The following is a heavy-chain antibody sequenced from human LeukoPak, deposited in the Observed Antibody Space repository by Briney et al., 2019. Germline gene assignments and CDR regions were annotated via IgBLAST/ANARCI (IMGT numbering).Heavy chain of an antibody. Sequence: SETLSLTCTVSGGSINNYYWSWIRQPPGKGLEWIGYIYHSGSTNYNPSLKSRVTMSVDTSTNQFSLKLTSVTAADTAVYYCAREGTTVVTGGDGAFDIWGQGTMVTVSS. CDR1: GGSINNYY. V-gene: IGHV4-59*01. CDR3: AREGTTVVTGGDGAFDI. CDR2: IYHSGST. D-gene: IGHD4-23*01. J-gene: IGHJ3*02.